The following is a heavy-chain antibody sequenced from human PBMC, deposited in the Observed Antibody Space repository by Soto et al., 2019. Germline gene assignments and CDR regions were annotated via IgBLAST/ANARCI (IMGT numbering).Heavy chain of an antibody. CDR3: ANGGQYNGNYYYFDY. CDR2: IIPIFGTA. V-gene: IGHV1-69*13. J-gene: IGHJ4*02. CDR1: GGTFSSYA. D-gene: IGHD1-7*01. Sequence: GASVKVSCKASGGTFSSYAISWVRQAPGQGLEWMGGIIPIFGTANYAQKFQGRVTITADESTSTAYMELSSLRSEDTAVYYYANGGQYNGNYYYFDYWGQGTLVTVSS.